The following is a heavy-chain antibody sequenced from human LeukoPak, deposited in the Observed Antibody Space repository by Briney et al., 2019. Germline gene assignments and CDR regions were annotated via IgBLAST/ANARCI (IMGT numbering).Heavy chain of an antibody. CDR1: GGSISSYY. V-gene: IGHV4-59*01. Sequence: SETLSLTCTVSGGSISSYYWSWIRQPPGKGLEWIGYIYYSGSTNYNPSLKSRVTISVDTSKNQFSLKLSSVTAADTAVYYCATNTVTATYWYFDLWGRGTLATVSS. J-gene: IGHJ2*01. CDR3: ATNTVTATYWYFDL. D-gene: IGHD4-17*01. CDR2: IYYSGST.